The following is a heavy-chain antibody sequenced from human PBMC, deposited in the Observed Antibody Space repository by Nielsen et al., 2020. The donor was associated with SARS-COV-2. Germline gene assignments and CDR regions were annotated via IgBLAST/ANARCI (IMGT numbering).Heavy chain of an antibody. V-gene: IGHV1-2*02. CDR1: GYTFTGYY. D-gene: IGHD4-17*01. J-gene: IGHJ6*02. CDR3: ARGGGCTVTKPQCGMDV. Sequence: ASVKVSCKASGYTFTGYYMHWVRQAPGQGLEWMGWINPNSGGTNYAQKFQGRVTMTRDTSISTAYMELSRLRSDDTAVYYCARGGGCTVTKPQCGMDVWGQGTTVTVSS. CDR2: INPNSGGT.